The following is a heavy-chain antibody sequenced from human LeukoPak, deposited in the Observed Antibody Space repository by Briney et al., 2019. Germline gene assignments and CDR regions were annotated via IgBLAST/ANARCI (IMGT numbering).Heavy chain of an antibody. CDR2: IRGSGDST. CDR1: GFTFSNYA. J-gene: IGHJ4*02. V-gene: IGHV3-23*01. Sequence: GGSLRLSCAASGFTFSNYAMSWVRQAPGKGLEWVSAIRGSGDSTYYADSVKGRFTISRDNSKNTLYLQMNSLRAEDTAVYYCATPMVRGVNMKHFDYWGQGTLVTVSS. CDR3: ATPMVRGVNMKHFDY. D-gene: IGHD3-10*01.